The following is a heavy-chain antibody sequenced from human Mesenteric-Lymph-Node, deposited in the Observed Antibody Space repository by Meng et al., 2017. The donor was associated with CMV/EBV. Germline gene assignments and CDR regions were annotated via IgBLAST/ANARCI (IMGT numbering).Heavy chain of an antibody. J-gene: IGHJ4*02. Sequence: GESLKISCAASGVTVSSNYMSWVRQAPGKGLEWVSVIYSDDRTYYTDSVKGRFTISRDNSKSLLFLQMNSLRAEDTAVYYCVQASNWNDDIFDYWGQGTLVTVSS. CDR1: GVTVSSNY. CDR3: VQASNWNDDIFDY. V-gene: IGHV3-53*01. D-gene: IGHD1-1*01. CDR2: IYSDDRT.